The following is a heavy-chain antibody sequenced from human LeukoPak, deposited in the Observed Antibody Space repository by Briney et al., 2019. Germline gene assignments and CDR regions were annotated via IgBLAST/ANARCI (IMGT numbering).Heavy chain of an antibody. CDR3: ARVRRLAGTAAFDI. V-gene: IGHV4-4*07. Sequence: SETLSLTCTVSGGSISSYYWSWIRQPAGKGLEWIGRIYTSGSTNYNPSLKSRVTISVDTSKNQFSLKLSSVTAADTAVYYCARVRRLAGTAAFDIWGQGTMVTVSS. CDR1: GGSISSYY. D-gene: IGHD6-19*01. J-gene: IGHJ3*02. CDR2: IYTSGST.